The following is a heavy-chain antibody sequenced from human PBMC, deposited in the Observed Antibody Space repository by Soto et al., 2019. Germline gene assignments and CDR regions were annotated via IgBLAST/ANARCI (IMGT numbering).Heavy chain of an antibody. CDR3: ARGTI. CDR2: INGDGSRT. J-gene: IGHJ4*02. CDR1: GFTFSSYW. D-gene: IGHD3-3*01. Sequence: EVQVVESGGGLVQPGGSLRLSCVVSGFTFSSYWMHWVRQAPGKGLVCVSWINGDGSRTKNADSVKGRFTISRDNAKXXXXXXXXXLXVXDTAVYYXARGTIRGQGTLVTVSS. V-gene: IGHV3-74*01.